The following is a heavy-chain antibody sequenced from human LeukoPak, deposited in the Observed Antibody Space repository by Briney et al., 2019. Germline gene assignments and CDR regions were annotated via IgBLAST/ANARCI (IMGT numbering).Heavy chain of an antibody. J-gene: IGHJ4*02. V-gene: IGHV3-30*02. CDR1: GFTFSSYG. CDR3: AKKGCSSTSCYAVGGGYYFDY. CDR2: IRYDGSNK. D-gene: IGHD2-2*01. Sequence: AGGSLRLSCAASGFTFSSYGMHWVRQAPGKGLEWVAFIRYDGSNKYYADSVKGRFTISRDNSKNTLYLQMNSLRAEDTAVYYCAKKGCSSTSCYAVGGGYYFDYWGQGTLVTVSS.